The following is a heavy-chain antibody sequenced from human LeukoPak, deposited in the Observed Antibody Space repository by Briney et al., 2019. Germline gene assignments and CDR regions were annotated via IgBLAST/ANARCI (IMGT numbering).Heavy chain of an antibody. D-gene: IGHD6-19*01. Sequence: GASVKVSCKASGYTFTSYYMHWVRQAPGQGLEWMGIINPSGCSTSYAQKFQGRVTITRDTSTSTVYMELSSLRSEDTAVYYCARAVAARYNWFDPWGQGTLVTVSS. V-gene: IGHV1-46*03. J-gene: IGHJ5*02. CDR1: GYTFTSYY. CDR2: INPSGCST. CDR3: ARAVAARYNWFDP.